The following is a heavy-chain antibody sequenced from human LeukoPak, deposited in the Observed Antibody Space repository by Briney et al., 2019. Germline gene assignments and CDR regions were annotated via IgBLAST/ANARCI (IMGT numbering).Heavy chain of an antibody. D-gene: IGHD6-13*01. CDR3: AKEQGVYSSWNLNDY. Sequence: GGSLRLSCAASGFTFSSYGMHWVRQAPGKGLEWVSAISGGGGSTYYADSVKGRFTISRDNSKNTLYLQMNSLRAEDTAVYYCAKEQGVYSSWNLNDYWGQGTLVTVSS. J-gene: IGHJ4*02. V-gene: IGHV3-23*01. CDR1: GFTFSSYG. CDR2: ISGGGGST.